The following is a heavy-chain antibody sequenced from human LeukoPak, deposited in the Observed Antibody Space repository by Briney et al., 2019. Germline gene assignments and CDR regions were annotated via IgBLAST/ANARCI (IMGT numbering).Heavy chain of an antibody. V-gene: IGHV3-7*03. D-gene: IGHD1-26*01. CDR2: IKGDGSEK. CDR1: GFTFSSYA. J-gene: IGHJ4*02. CDR3: AKDTPFGGN. Sequence: GGSLRLSCAASGFTFSSYAMSWVRQAPGKGLEWVANIKGDGSEKNYVGSVKGRFTISRDNAKNSLYLQMNSLRAEDTAVYYCAKDTPFGGNWGQGIPVTVSS.